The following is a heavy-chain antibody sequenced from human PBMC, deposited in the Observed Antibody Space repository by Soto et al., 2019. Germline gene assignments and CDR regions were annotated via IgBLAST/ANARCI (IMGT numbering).Heavy chain of an antibody. D-gene: IGHD6-13*01. CDR3: ARDAAAGTGYYYYGMDV. Sequence: QVQLVESGGGLVKPGGSLRLSCAASGFTFSDYYMSWIRQAPGKGLEWVSYISSSGSTIYYADSVKGRFTISRDNAKNSLYLQRNSLRAEDTVVYYCARDAAAGTGYYYYGMDVWGQVTTVTVSS. CDR2: ISSSGSTI. V-gene: IGHV3-11*01. CDR1: GFTFSDYY. J-gene: IGHJ6*02.